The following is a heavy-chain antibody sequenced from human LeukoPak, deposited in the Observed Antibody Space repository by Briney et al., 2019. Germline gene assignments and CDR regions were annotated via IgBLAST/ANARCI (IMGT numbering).Heavy chain of an antibody. Sequence: ASVKVSCKASGYTFTNYGVNWVRLAPGQGLEWMGWISGYNGNTNYAQKFQGRVSMTTDTSTSTAYMELRGLGSDDTALYYCARGTYFGSDALDIWGQGTMVTVSS. D-gene: IGHD1-26*01. CDR2: ISGYNGNT. CDR3: ARGTYFGSDALDI. CDR1: GYTFTNYG. J-gene: IGHJ3*02. V-gene: IGHV1-18*01.